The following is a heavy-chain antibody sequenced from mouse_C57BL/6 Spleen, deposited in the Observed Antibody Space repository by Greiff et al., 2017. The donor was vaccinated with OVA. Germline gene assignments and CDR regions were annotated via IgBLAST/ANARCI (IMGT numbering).Heavy chain of an antibody. Sequence: QVQLKQSGAELMKPGASVKLSCKASGYTFTGYWIEWVKQRPGHGLEWIGEILPGSGSTNYNEKLKGKAKFTADTSSNTAYMQLSSLTPEDSAIYYCSRSYGYNEGYAMDYWGQGTAVTVSS. D-gene: IGHD2-2*01. CDR3: SRSYGYNEGYAMDY. CDR2: ILPGSGST. CDR1: GYTFTGYW. V-gene: IGHV1-9*01. J-gene: IGHJ4*01.